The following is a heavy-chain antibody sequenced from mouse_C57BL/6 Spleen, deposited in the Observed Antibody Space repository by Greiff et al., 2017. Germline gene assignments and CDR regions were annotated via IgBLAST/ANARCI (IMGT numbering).Heavy chain of an antibody. CDR2: INPSNGGT. Sequence: VQLQQSGTELVKPGASVKLSCKASGYTFTSYWMHWVKQRPGQGLEWIGNINPSNGGTNYNEKFKSKATLTVDKSSSTAYMQLSSLTSEDSAVYYCARSITTVVAYYYAMDYWGQGTSVTVSS. J-gene: IGHJ4*01. V-gene: IGHV1-53*01. CDR1: GYTFTSYW. D-gene: IGHD1-1*01. CDR3: ARSITTVVAYYYAMDY.